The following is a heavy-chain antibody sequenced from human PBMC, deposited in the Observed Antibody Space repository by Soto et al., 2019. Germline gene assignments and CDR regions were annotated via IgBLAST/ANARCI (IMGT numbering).Heavy chain of an antibody. CDR2: IIPILGIA. J-gene: IGHJ4*02. V-gene: IGHV1-69*02. CDR1: GGTFSSYT. CDR3: AIFTTTTVVSPYRLDY. Sequence: SVKVSCKASGGTFSSYTISWVRQAPGQGLEWMGRIIPILGIANYAQKFQGRVTITADKSTSTAYMELSSLRSEDTAVYYCAIFTTTTVVSPYRLDYWGQGTLVTVSS. D-gene: IGHD4-17*01.